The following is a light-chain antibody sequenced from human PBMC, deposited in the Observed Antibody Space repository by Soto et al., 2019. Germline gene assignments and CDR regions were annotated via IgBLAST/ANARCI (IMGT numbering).Light chain of an antibody. V-gene: IGKV2-28*01. Sequence: EIVMTQSPLSLPVTPGAPASISCRSSQSLLHSNGNTYLNWYLQNPGQSPQVLIYVCSNRASGVPDRFSGSGSGTDFTLKIGRLEAEDVGGYSCMRALKVPLTCGGGTKVEIK. J-gene: IGKJ4*02. CDR2: VCS. CDR1: QSLLHSNGNTY. CDR3: MRALKVPLT.